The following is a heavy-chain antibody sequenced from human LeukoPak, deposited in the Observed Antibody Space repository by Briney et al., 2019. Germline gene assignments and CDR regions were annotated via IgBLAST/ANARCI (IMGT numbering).Heavy chain of an antibody. D-gene: IGHD6-19*01. V-gene: IGHV4-39*07. CDR2: IYYSGST. J-gene: IGHJ4*02. Sequence: SETLSLTCTVSGGSISSSSYYWGWIRQPPGKGLEWIGSIYYSGSTYYNPSLKSRVTISVDTSKNQFSLKLSSVTAADTAVYYCARGGYAVALDYWGQGTLVTVSS. CDR3: ARGGYAVALDY. CDR1: GGSISSSSYY.